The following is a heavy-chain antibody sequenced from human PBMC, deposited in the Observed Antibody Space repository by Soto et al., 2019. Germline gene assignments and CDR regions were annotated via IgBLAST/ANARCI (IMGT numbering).Heavy chain of an antibody. CDR2: IFNSGTT. J-gene: IGHJ4*02. CDR3: ALALGPTTGLDY. CDR1: GASTVSHYH. D-gene: IGHD1-26*01. V-gene: IGHV4-59*06. Sequence: PSETLSLTCSVSGASTVSHYHWTWIRQPPGKGLEWMGYIFNSGTTFYNPSLTSRLSISMDTSGNHFSLELRSVTAADTAVYYCALALGPTTGLDYWGQGTQVTVSS.